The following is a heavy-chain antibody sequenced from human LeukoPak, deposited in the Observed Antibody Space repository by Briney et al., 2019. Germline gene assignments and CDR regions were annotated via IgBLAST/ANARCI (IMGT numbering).Heavy chain of an antibody. CDR3: ARGEYSSASGVYYYYMDV. J-gene: IGHJ6*03. V-gene: IGHV1-2*02. Sequence: APVKVSCKASEYTFTGYYMLWVRQAPGLGLEWLGWLNPNSGGTNYAQKFQGRVTMTRDTSISTAYMELSRLRSDDTAVYYCARGEYSSASGVYYYYMDVWGKGTTVTVSS. D-gene: IGHD6-6*01. CDR2: LNPNSGGT. CDR1: EYTFTGYY.